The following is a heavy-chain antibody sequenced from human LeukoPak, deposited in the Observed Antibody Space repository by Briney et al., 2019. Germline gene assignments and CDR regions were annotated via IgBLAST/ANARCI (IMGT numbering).Heavy chain of an antibody. CDR2: ISNDGSKN. CDR3: AELGITMIGGV. CDR1: GFTFSNYA. Sequence: GGSLRLSCAASGFTFSNYAMNWVRQAPGKGLEWVALISNDGSKNFYADSVKGRFTISRDNSKNTLFLEMNSLRAEDTAVYYCAELGITMIGGVWGKGTTVTVSS. D-gene: IGHD3-10*02. J-gene: IGHJ6*04. V-gene: IGHV3-30*04.